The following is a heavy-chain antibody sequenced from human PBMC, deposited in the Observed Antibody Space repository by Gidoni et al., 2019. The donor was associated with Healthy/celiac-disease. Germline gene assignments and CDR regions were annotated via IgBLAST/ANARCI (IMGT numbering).Heavy chain of an antibody. V-gene: IGHV1-46*03. CDR3: ARGSIVVVVAATPWWFDP. CDR1: GYTFTSYY. Sequence: QVQLVQSGAEVKKPGASVKVSCKASGYTFTSYYMHWVRQAPGQGLEWMGIINPSGGSTSYAQKFQGRVTMTRDTSTSTVYMELSSLRSEDTAVYYCARGSIVVVVAATPWWFDPWGQGTLVTVSS. CDR2: INPSGGST. D-gene: IGHD2-15*01. J-gene: IGHJ5*02.